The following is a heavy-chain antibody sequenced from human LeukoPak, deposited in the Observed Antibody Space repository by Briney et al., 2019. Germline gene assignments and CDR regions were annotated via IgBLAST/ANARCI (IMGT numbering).Heavy chain of an antibody. J-gene: IGHJ3*02. CDR3: ARDVGNSGYNALDI. CDR2: IYYSRST. V-gene: IGHV4-59*01. Sequence: SETLSLTCTVSGGSISTYYWSWIRQPPGKGLEWIGYIYYSRSTSYSPSLKSRVTISVDTSKNQFSLKLSSVTAADTAVYYCARDVGNSGYNALDIWGQGTMVTVSS. D-gene: IGHD3-22*01. CDR1: GGSISTYY.